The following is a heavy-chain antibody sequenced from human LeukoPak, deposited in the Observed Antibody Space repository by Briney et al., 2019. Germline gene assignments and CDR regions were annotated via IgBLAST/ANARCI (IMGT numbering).Heavy chain of an antibody. V-gene: IGHV3-53*01. CDR2: IYSDGGT. CDR1: GFTVNGNY. D-gene: IGHD2-8*01. Sequence: GGSLRLSCAASGFTVNGNYMSWVRQAPGKGLEWVSVIYSDGGTYYSDYVKGRFTISRDYSKNTLYLQMSSLRVEDTAVYYCARDLGYCTNGVCHTRFDYWGQGTLVAVSS. J-gene: IGHJ4*02. CDR3: ARDLGYCTNGVCHTRFDY.